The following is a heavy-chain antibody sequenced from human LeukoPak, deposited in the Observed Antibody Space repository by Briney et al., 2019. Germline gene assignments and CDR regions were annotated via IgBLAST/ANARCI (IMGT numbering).Heavy chain of an antibody. Sequence: SETLSLTCTVSGGSINNYYWSWIRQPPGKGLEWIGYIYYSGSTNYNPSLKSRVTISLDTSKNQFSLKLSSVTAADTAVYYCARDRPSGSGSSFSLGMDVWGQGTTVTVSS. J-gene: IGHJ6*02. CDR3: ARDRPSGSGSSFSLGMDV. D-gene: IGHD3-10*01. CDR2: IYYSGST. V-gene: IGHV4-59*01. CDR1: GGSINNYY.